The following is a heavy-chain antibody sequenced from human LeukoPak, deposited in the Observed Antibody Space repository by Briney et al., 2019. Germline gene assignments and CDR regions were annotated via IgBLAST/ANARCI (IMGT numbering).Heavy chain of an antibody. CDR1: GFIVIDNY. V-gene: IGHV3-53*01. CDR3: TAYSDAFDI. Sequence: PGGSLRLSCAASGFIVIDNYMNWVRQTPEKGLEWVSVLYSGGSTFYADSVKGRFTISRDSSKNTLYLQMNSLRAEDTAVYYCTAYSDAFDIWGRGTMVIVSS. CDR2: LYSGGST. D-gene: IGHD5-18*01. J-gene: IGHJ3*02.